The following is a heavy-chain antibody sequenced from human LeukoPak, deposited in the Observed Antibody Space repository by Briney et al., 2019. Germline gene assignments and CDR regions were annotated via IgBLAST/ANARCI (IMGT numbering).Heavy chain of an antibody. Sequence: GGSLRLSCAASGVIFSDYYMTWIRQAPGKGLEWVSYISDSGSYTKYADSVKGRFTISRDNDKKSMYLQMNSLRGEDTAVYYCVREDFRSSGMDVWGQGTTVTVSS. V-gene: IGHV3-11*06. CDR2: ISDSGSYT. CDR1: GVIFSDYY. J-gene: IGHJ6*02. D-gene: IGHD3-3*01. CDR3: VREDFRSSGMDV.